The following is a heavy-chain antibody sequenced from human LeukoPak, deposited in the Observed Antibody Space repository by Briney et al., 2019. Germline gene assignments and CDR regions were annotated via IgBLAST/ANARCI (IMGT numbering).Heavy chain of an antibody. Sequence: GGSLRLSCAASGFTVSSNYMTWVRQAPGKGLQWVSVVYSGGSTYYADSVKGRFTISRDNSKNTLYLQMNSLRVEDTAVYYCARIGFGETLWAFIDIWGQGTMVTVSS. CDR2: VYSGGST. J-gene: IGHJ3*02. CDR1: GFTVSSNY. D-gene: IGHD3-10*01. V-gene: IGHV3-53*01. CDR3: ARIGFGETLWAFIDI.